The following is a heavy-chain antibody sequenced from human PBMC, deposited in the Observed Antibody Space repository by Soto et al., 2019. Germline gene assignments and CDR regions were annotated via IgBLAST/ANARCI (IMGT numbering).Heavy chain of an antibody. CDR2: ISYDGSNK. CDR3: AKRVYSSRWYMAFDI. J-gene: IGHJ3*02. V-gene: IGHV3-30*18. D-gene: IGHD6-13*01. CDR1: GFTFSNYG. Sequence: PGGSLRLSCAASGFTFSNYGMHWVRQAPGKGLEWVAVISYDGSNKYYADSVKGRFTISRDNSKNTLYLQMNSLRAEYTAVFYCAKRVYSSRWYMAFDIWGQGTMVTVSS.